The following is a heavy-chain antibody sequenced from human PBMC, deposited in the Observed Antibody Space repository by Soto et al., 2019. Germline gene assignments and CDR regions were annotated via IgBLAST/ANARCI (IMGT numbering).Heavy chain of an antibody. CDR3: AGGRGVYDWNHYFDY. D-gene: IGHD5-12*01. J-gene: IGHJ4*02. CDR1: GASISSSNYY. V-gene: IGHV4-31*03. Sequence: QVQLQESGPGLVKPSQTLSLTCTVSGASISSSNYYWSWIRQHPGEGLEWIGYIDYNGNTFYNPSLKSRITISADTSKNQFALNLSSVTAADTAVHFCAGGRGVYDWNHYFDYWGQGALVIVSS. CDR2: IDYNGNT.